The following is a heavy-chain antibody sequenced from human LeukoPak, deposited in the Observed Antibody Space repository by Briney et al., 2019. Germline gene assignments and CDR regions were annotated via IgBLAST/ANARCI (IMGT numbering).Heavy chain of an antibody. CDR3: ARAVSGHYGMFDY. CDR1: GFSVSSCW. CDR2: INGDGSST. Sequence: GGSLRLSCAASGFSVSSCWMHWVWQAPGKGLVWVSRINGDGSSTSYADSVRGRFTISRDNAKSTVYLQMNSLRAEDTAVYYCARAVSGHYGMFDYWGQGTLVTVSS. J-gene: IGHJ4*02. V-gene: IGHV3-74*01. D-gene: IGHD3-10*01.